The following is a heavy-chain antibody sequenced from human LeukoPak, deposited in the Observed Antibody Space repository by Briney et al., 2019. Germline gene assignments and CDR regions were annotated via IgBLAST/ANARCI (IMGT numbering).Heavy chain of an antibody. Sequence: SETLSLTCTVSGGSVSSYYWSWIRQPPGKGLEGIGYIYNSENTNYNSSLKSRVTISVDTSKNQFFLKLSSVTAADTAVYYCARFHSGPSGWYVLWYFDLWGRGTLVTVSS. V-gene: IGHV4-4*09. CDR1: GGSVSSYY. J-gene: IGHJ2*01. CDR2: IYNSENT. D-gene: IGHD6-19*01. CDR3: ARFHSGPSGWYVLWYFDL.